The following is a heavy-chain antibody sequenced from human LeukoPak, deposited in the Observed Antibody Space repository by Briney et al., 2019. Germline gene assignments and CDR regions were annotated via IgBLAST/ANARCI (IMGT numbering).Heavy chain of an antibody. CDR3: ARGRAGIAAAGFDY. CDR1: GFTFSMSS. V-gene: IGHV3-30*04. D-gene: IGHD6-13*01. Sequence: GGSLRLSCATSGFTFSMSSMHWVRLAPGKGLEWLAGISFDGANKFSGDSVKGRFSISRDNSKNTLYLQMNSLGLDDTAVYFCARGRAGIAAAGFDYWGQGTLVTVSS. CDR2: ISFDGANK. J-gene: IGHJ4*02.